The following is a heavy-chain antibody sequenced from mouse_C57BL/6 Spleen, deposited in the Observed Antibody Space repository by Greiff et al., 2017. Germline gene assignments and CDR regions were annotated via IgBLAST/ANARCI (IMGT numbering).Heavy chain of an antibody. CDR2: IDPSDSNT. CDR1: GYTFTSYW. V-gene: IGHV1-69*01. D-gene: IGHD4-1*01. J-gene: IGHJ2*01. Sequence: QVQLQQPGAELVMPGASVKLSCKASGYTFTSYWMHWVKQRPGQGLEWIGEIDPSDSNTNYNQKFKGKSTLTVDKSSSTAYMQLSSLTSEDSAVYYCARRLTGIDYWGQGTTLTVSS. CDR3: ARRLTGIDY.